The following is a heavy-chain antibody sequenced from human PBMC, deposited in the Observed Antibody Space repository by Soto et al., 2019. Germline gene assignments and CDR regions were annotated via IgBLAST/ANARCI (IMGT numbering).Heavy chain of an antibody. CDR3: ARWQLTGDAFDI. CDR1: VFTFSSYS. Sequence: GSLRLSCAASVFTFSSYSMNWVRQAPGKGLEWVSSISSSSSYIYYADSVKGRFTISRDNAKNSLYLQMNSLRAEDTAVYYCARWQLTGDAFDIWGQGTMVTVSS. D-gene: IGHD1-26*01. V-gene: IGHV3-21*01. CDR2: ISSSSSYI. J-gene: IGHJ3*02.